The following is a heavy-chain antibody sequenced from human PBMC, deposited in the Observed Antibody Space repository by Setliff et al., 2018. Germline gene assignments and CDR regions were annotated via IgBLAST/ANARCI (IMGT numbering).Heavy chain of an antibody. CDR2: ISRSSTYI. V-gene: IGHV3-21*01. Sequence: GESLKISCAASGFTFSTHSMNWVRQAPGKGLEWVSSISRSSTYIHYADSMKGRFTISRDNAKNSLYLQMNSLRAEDTAVYYCASAGHSGSWFPFDAFHIWGQGTMVTVSS. J-gene: IGHJ3*02. D-gene: IGHD6-13*01. CDR3: ASAGHSGSWFPFDAFHI. CDR1: GFTFSTHS.